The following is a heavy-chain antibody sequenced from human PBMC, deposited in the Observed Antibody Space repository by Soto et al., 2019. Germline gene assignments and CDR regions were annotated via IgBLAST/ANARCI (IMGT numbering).Heavy chain of an antibody. J-gene: IGHJ6*02. V-gene: IGHV1-69*02. CDR2: IIPILGIA. D-gene: IGHD3-10*01. Sequence: SVKVSCKASGGTFSSYTISWVRQAPGQELKWKGRIIPILGIANYAQKFQGRVTITADKSTSTAYMELSSLRSEDTAVYYCARVLEGSITMVRGAPLVDVWGQGTTVTVS. CDR3: ARVLEGSITMVRGAPLVDV. CDR1: GGTFSSYT.